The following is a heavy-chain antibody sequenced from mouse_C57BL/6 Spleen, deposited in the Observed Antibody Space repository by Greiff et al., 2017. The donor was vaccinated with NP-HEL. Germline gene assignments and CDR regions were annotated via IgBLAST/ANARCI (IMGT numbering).Heavy chain of an antibody. D-gene: IGHD2-4*01. CDR3: ARSGYDYEDAMDY. CDR1: GYAFSSSW. V-gene: IGHV1-82*01. J-gene: IGHJ4*01. Sequence: VQLQQSGPELVKPGASVKISCKASGYAFSSSWMNWVKQRPGTGLEWIGRIYPGDGDTNYNGKFKGKATLTADKSSSTTYMQLSSLTSEDSAVYFCARSGYDYEDAMDYWGQGTSVTVSS. CDR2: IYPGDGDT.